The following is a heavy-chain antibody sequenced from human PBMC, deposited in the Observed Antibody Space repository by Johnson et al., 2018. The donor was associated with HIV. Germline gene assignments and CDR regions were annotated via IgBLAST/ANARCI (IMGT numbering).Heavy chain of an antibody. CDR3: AWMATIRNYLIDEDAFDI. Sequence: VQVVESGGGLVQPGRSLRLSCAASGFTFSSYAMHWVRQAPGKGLEWVAVISYDGSNKYYADSVKGRFTISRDNSKNTLYLQMNSLRAEDTAVYYCAWMATIRNYLIDEDAFDIWGQGTMVTVSS. CDR1: GFTFSSYA. V-gene: IGHV3-30*04. D-gene: IGHD5-24*01. J-gene: IGHJ3*02. CDR2: ISYDGSNK.